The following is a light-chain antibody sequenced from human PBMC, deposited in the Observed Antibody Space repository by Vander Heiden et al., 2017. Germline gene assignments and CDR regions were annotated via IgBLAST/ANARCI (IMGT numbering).Light chain of an antibody. CDR1: MGINYN. J-gene: IGKJ4*02. Sequence: IQMTQSPPSLSASVGDRVTFTSRPSMGINYNLNWYQQKPGKAPKLLIYDAYKLEPGVPTRFTGGGSGTHFTFTISSQQHEDLATYYCQQDEILPRTFGRGTKVEMK. CDR3: QQDEILPRT. V-gene: IGKV1-33*01. CDR2: DAY.